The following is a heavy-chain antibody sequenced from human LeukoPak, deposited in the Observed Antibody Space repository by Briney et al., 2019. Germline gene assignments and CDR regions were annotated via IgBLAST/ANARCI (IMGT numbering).Heavy chain of an antibody. CDR1: GFTFSGCS. CDR3: ARESAYAFDY. V-gene: IGHV3-48*01. CDR2: ISSTSSTL. D-gene: IGHD5-12*01. Sequence: GGSLRLSCAASGFTFSGCSMTWVRQPPGKGLEWVSYISSTSSTLLYTDSVKGRFIISRDNAKNSLYLQMNSLRAEDTAVYYCARESAYAFDYWGQGILVTVSS. J-gene: IGHJ4*02.